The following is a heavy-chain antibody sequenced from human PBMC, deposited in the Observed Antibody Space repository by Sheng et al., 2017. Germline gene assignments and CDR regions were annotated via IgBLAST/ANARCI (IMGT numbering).Heavy chain of an antibody. CDR3: AREVMQQWLVYRYFDY. J-gene: IGHJ4*02. V-gene: IGHV3-33*01. CDR1: DSTFSSYG. D-gene: IGHD6-19*01. Sequence: QVQLVESGGGVVQPGRSPRDSPVQRLDSTFSSYGMHWVRQAPGKGLEWVAVIWYDGSNKYYADSVKGRFTISRDNSKNTLYLQMNSLRAEDTAVYYCAREVMQQWLVYRYFDYWGQGTLVTISS. CDR2: IWYDGSNK.